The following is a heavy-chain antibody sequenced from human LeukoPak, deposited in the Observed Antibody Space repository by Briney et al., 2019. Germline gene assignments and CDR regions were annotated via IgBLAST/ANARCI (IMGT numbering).Heavy chain of an antibody. CDR3: AKVVPRYSDYYYGMDV. CDR2: ISWNSGSI. J-gene: IGHJ6*02. Sequence: PGRSLRLSCAASGFTFDDYAIHWVRQAPGKGLEWVSGISWNSGSIGYADSVEGRFTISRDNAKNSLYLQMNSLRAEDTALYYCAKVVPRYSDYYYGMDVWGQGTTVTVFS. D-gene: IGHD2-15*01. V-gene: IGHV3-9*01. CDR1: GFTFDDYA.